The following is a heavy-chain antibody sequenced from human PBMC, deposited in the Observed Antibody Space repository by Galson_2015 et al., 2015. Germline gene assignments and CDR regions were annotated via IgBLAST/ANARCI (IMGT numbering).Heavy chain of an antibody. CDR1: GFTFETYA. CDR2: ISDSGGAS. J-gene: IGHJ4*02. D-gene: IGHD6-13*01. V-gene: IGHV3-23*01. Sequence: SLRLSCAASGFTFETYAMGWVRQAPGKGLEWVSGISDSGGASYHADSVKGRFTISRDNSKSTLYLQMNSLRAEDTAVYYCAKRGGVGAAGKTSGGLDYWGQGTLVTVSS. CDR3: AKRGGVGAAGKTSGGLDY.